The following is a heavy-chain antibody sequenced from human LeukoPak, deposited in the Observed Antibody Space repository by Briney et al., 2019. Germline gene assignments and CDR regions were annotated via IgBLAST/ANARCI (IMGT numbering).Heavy chain of an antibody. CDR1: GFTFTSYS. J-gene: IGHJ4*02. Sequence: GGSVRLSCAGSGFTFTSYSLNWVRQAPGKGLELVSCISSHGNYIYYADSVKGRFTVSRDDAANSVFLQMNSLRAEDTGIYYCARDGQWDLTYYLDYWGQGILVTVSS. CDR2: ISSHGNYI. V-gene: IGHV3-21*01. CDR3: ARDGQWDLTYYLDY. D-gene: IGHD1-26*01.